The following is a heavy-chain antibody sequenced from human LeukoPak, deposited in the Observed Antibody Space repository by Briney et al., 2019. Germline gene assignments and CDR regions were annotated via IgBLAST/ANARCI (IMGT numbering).Heavy chain of an antibody. CDR1: GFTFSSYG. CDR3: ARDFPYSYGDFDY. CDR2: IRYDGSNK. Sequence: GGSLRLSCAASGFTFSSYGMHWVRQAPGKGLEWVAFIRYDGSNKYYADSVKGRFTISRDNSKNTLYLQMNSLRAEDTAVYYCARDFPYSYGDFDYWGQGTLVTVSS. D-gene: IGHD5-18*01. J-gene: IGHJ4*02. V-gene: IGHV3-30*02.